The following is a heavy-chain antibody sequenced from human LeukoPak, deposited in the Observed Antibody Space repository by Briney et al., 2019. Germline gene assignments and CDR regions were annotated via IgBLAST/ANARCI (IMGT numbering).Heavy chain of an antibody. J-gene: IGHJ4*02. CDR3: ARFAYCGTGCWYYFDF. CDR2: IYYSGST. Sequence: SETLSLTCTVSGGSISSYYWSWIRQPPGKGLEWIGYIYYSGSTNYNPSLKSRVTISVDTSKNQFSLKLSSVTAADTAVYYCARFAYCGTGCWYYFDFWGRGMLVTVSS. V-gene: IGHV4-59*01. D-gene: IGHD2-21*02. CDR1: GGSISSYY.